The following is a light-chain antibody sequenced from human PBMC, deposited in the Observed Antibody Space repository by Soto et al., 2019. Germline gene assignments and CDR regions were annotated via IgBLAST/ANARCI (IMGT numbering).Light chain of an antibody. V-gene: IGLV1-44*01. CDR2: SNN. CDR3: AAWDDSLNGVV. Sequence: QAVLTQPPSASGTPGQKVTISCSGSSSNIGSNPVQWYQQFPGTAPKLLISSNNQRPSGVPDRFSGSKSGTAASLAISGLQSEDEADYYCAAWDDSLNGVVFGGGTKVTVL. CDR1: SSNIGSNP. J-gene: IGLJ2*01.